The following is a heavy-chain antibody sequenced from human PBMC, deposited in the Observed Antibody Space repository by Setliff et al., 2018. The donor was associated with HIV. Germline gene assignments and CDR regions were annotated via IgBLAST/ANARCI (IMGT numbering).Heavy chain of an antibody. CDR3: ARDREYYYDNSGSPSFDY. Sequence: SVKVSCKPSGGTFSSFALSWVRQAPGQGLEWMGGIIPILGIANYAQKFQGRVTITADKSTSTAYMELSSLRSEDTAVYYCARDREYYYDNSGSPSFDYWGQGTLVTVSS. CDR1: GGTFSSFA. V-gene: IGHV1-69*10. J-gene: IGHJ4*02. CDR2: IIPILGIA. D-gene: IGHD3-22*01.